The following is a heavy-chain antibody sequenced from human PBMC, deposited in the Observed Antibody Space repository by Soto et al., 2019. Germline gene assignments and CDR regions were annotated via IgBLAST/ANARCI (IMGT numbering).Heavy chain of an antibody. V-gene: IGHV3-30-3*01. CDR1: GFTFGSYA. Sequence: GGSLRLSCAASGFTFGSYAMHWVRQAPGKGLEWVAVISYDGSNKYYADSVKGRFTISRDNSKNTLYLQMNSLRAEDTAVYYCARELLRVGATLPEAYWGQGTLVTVSS. CDR2: ISYDGSNK. D-gene: IGHD1-26*01. CDR3: ARELLRVGATLPEAY. J-gene: IGHJ4*02.